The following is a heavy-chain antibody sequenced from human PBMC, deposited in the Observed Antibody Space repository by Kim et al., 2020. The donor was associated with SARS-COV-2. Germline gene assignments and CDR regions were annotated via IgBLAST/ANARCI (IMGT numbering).Heavy chain of an antibody. CDR1: GDSITSSSYY. J-gene: IGHJ4*02. Sequence: SETLSLTCSVSGDSITSSSYYWGWIRQPPGKGLEWVGSISYSGNAYYNPSLKSRVTISVDTSKNQFSLRLTSVSAADMAVYYCTRADILTGYSIDYWGQGALVTVSS. CDR2: ISYSGNA. D-gene: IGHD3-9*01. CDR3: TRADILTGYSIDY. V-gene: IGHV4-39*01.